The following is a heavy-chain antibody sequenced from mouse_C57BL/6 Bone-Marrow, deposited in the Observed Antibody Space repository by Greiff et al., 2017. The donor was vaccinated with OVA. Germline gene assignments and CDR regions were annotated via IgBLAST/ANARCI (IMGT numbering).Heavy chain of an antibody. Sequence: EVKLQESGGGLVQPGGSLKLSCAASGFTFSDYYMYWVRQTPEKRLEWVAYISNGGGSTYYPDAVKGRFTISRDNAKNTLYLQMSRLKSEDTAMYYCARHYYGTFDYWGQGTTLTVSS. CDR3: ARHYYGTFDY. CDR2: ISNGGGST. V-gene: IGHV5-12*01. J-gene: IGHJ2*01. D-gene: IGHD1-1*01. CDR1: GFTFSDYY.